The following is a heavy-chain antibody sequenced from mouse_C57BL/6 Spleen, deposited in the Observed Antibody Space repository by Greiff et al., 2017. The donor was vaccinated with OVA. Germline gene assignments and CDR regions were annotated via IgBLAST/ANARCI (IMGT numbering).Heavy chain of an antibody. CDR3: ARSYYSNYVMDY. D-gene: IGHD2-5*01. CDR1: GFTFSSYA. V-gene: IGHV5-4*03. CDR2: ISDGGSYT. Sequence: EVMLVESGGGLVKPGGSLKLSCAASGFTFSSYAMSWVRQTPEKRLEWVATISDGGSYTYYPDNVKGRFTISRDNAKNNLYLQMSHLKSEDTAMYYCARSYYSNYVMDYWGQGTSVTVSS. J-gene: IGHJ4*01.